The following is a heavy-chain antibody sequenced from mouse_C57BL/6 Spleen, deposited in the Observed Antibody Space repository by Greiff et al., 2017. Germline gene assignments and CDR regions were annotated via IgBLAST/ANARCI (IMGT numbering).Heavy chain of an antibody. V-gene: IGHV5-9*01. CDR1: GFTFSSYT. CDR2: ISGGGGNT. CDR3: ARQGYYYGSSSWFAY. Sequence: EVQLVESGGGLVKPGGSLKLSCAASGFTFSSYTMSWVRQTPEKRLEWVATISGGGGNTYYPDSVKGRFTISRDNAKNTLYLQMSSLRSEDTALYYCARQGYYYGSSSWFAYWGQGTLVTVSA. D-gene: IGHD1-1*01. J-gene: IGHJ3*01.